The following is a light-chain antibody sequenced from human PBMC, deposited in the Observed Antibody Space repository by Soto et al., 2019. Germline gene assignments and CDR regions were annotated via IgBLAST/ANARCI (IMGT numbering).Light chain of an antibody. CDR2: GAS. J-gene: IGKJ1*01. Sequence: GERATLSCRASQSVSSSYLAWYQQKPGQAPRLLIYGASSRATGIPDRFSGSGSGTDFTLTISRLEPEDFAVYYCQQYGSSRTFCPGTKVDIK. CDR1: QSVSSSY. CDR3: QQYGSSRT. V-gene: IGKV3-20*01.